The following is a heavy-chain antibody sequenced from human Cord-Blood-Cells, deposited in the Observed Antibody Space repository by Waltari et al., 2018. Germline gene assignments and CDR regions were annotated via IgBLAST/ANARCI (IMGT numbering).Heavy chain of an antibody. CDR2: IKQDGSEK. D-gene: IGHD5-12*01. Sequence: EVQLVESGGGLVQPGGSLRLSCAASGFTFSSYWMTWVRQAPGKGLEWVANIKQDGSEKYYVDSVKGRFTISRDNAKNSLYLQMNSLRAEDTAVYYCASATGATTQIDYWAREPWSPSPQ. CDR1: GFTFSSYW. V-gene: IGHV3-7*01. CDR3: ASATGATTQIDY. J-gene: IGHJ4*02.